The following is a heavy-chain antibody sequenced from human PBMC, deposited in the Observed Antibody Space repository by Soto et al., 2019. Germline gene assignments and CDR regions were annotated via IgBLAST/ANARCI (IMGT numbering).Heavy chain of an antibody. V-gene: IGHV3-23*01. CDR3: AKDEAPRGGSYFDY. D-gene: IGHD3-10*01. CDR1: GFTFSSYA. CDR2: ISGSGGST. J-gene: IGHJ4*02. Sequence: GGSLRLSCAASGFTFSSYAMSWVRQAPGKGLDWVSAISGSGGSTFYADSVKGRFTISRDNSKNTLYLQMNSLRAEDTAVYYCAKDEAPRGGSYFDYWGRGTLVTAPQ.